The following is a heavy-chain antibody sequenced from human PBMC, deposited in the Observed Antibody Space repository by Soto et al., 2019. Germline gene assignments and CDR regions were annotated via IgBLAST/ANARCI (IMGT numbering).Heavy chain of an antibody. J-gene: IGHJ4*02. CDR2: INSDGSST. Sequence: GGSLRLSCAASGFTFSSYWMHWVRQAPGKGLVWVSRINSDGSSTSYADSVKGRFTISRDNAKNTLYLQMNSLRAEDTAVYYCARVWRDSGWYGDDYWGQGTLVTVSS. CDR1: GFTFSSYW. V-gene: IGHV3-74*01. D-gene: IGHD6-19*01. CDR3: ARVWRDSGWYGDDY.